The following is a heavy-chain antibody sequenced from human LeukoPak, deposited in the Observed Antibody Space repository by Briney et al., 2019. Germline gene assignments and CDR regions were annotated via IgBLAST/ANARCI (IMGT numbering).Heavy chain of an antibody. J-gene: IGHJ6*03. V-gene: IGHV3-33*06. CDR3: AKGGYSYGYPYYYMDV. CDR2: IWYDGSNK. CDR1: GFTFSSYG. Sequence: GGSLRLSCAASGFTFSSYGMHWVRQAPGKGLEWVAVIWYDGSNKYYADSVKGRFTISRDNSKNTLYLQMNSLRAEDTAVYYCAKGGYSYGYPYYYMDVWGKGTTVTVSS. D-gene: IGHD5-18*01.